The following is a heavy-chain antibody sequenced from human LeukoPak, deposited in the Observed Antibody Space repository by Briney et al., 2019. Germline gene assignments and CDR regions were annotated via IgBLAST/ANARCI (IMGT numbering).Heavy chain of an antibody. Sequence: PGGSLRLSCAASGFTFSSYAMSWVRQAPGKGLEWVSAISGSGGSTYYADSVRGRFTISRHNSNNTLYLQMNSLRAQDTAVYYCAKGFSHFDYWGQGTLVTLSS. CDR2: ISGSGGST. CDR3: AKGFSHFDY. CDR1: GFTFSSYA. D-gene: IGHD2/OR15-2a*01. J-gene: IGHJ4*02. V-gene: IGHV3-23*01.